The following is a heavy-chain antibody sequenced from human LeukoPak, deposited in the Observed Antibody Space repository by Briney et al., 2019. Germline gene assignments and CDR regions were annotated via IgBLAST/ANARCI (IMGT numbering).Heavy chain of an antibody. Sequence: SETLSLTWTVSGGSMSSYYWSWIRQPPGKGLEWIGYIYYSGTTNYNPSLKSRVTISVDTSKNQFSLKLRSVTAADTAVYYCARGVYIAAAQYGYWGQGTLVTVSS. J-gene: IGHJ4*02. CDR1: GGSMSSYY. D-gene: IGHD6-13*01. CDR3: ARGVYIAAAQYGY. CDR2: IYYSGTT. V-gene: IGHV4-59*01.